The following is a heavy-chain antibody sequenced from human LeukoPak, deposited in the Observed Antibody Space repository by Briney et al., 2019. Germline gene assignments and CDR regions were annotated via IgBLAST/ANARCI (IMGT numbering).Heavy chain of an antibody. CDR1: GYTFTGYY. Sequence: GASVKVSCKASGYTFTGYYIHWVRQAPGQGLEWMGGINRNSGDTNYAQNYQGRVTMTRDTSINTAYMDLSSLRSDDTAVYYCARIKWAAANDWGQGTLVTVSS. J-gene: IGHJ4*02. CDR2: INRNSGDT. CDR3: ARIKWAAAND. V-gene: IGHV1-2*02. D-gene: IGHD6-13*01.